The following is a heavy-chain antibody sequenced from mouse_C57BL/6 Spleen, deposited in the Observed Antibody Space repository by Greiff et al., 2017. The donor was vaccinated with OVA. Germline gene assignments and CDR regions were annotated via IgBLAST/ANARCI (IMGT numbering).Heavy chain of an antibody. CDR2: ISDGGSYT. V-gene: IGHV5-4*01. CDR1: GFTFSSYA. CDR3: AREGYSIYAMYY. Sequence: EVKLMESGGGLVKPGGSLKLSCAASGFTFSSYAMSWVRQTPEKRLEWVATISDGGSYTYYPDNVKGRFTISRDNAKNNLYLQMSHLQSEDTAMYYCAREGYSIYAMYYWGQGTSVTVSS. D-gene: IGHD2-5*01. J-gene: IGHJ4*01.